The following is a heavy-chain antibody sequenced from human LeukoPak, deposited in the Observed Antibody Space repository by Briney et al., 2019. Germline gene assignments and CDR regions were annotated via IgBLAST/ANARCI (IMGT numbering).Heavy chain of an antibody. CDR2: IYYSGST. D-gene: IGHD6-19*01. CDR3: ARRGIAVAASRFDP. CDR1: GGSISSSSYY. V-gene: IGHV4-39*01. Sequence: SETLSLTCTVSGGSISSSSYYWGWIRQPPGRGLEWIGRIYYSGSTYYNPSLKSRVTISVDTSKNQFSLKLSSVTAADTAVYYCARRGIAVAASRFDPWGQGTLVTVSS. J-gene: IGHJ5*02.